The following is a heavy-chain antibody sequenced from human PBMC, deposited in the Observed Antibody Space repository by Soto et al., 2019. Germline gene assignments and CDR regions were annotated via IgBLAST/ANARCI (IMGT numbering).Heavy chain of an antibody. Sequence: ASVKVSCKASGYTFTSYDIHWVRQATGQGLEWMGWMNPNSGNTGYAQKFQGRVTMTRNTSISTAYMELSSLRSEDTAVYSCARGGLTYGSGTYGMDVWGQGTTVTVSS. CDR2: MNPNSGNT. D-gene: IGHD3-10*01. V-gene: IGHV1-8*01. CDR3: ARGGLTYGSGTYGMDV. CDR1: GYTFTSYD. J-gene: IGHJ6*02.